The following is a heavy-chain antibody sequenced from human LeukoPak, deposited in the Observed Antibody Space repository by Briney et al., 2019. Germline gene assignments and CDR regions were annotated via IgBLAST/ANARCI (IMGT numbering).Heavy chain of an antibody. CDR3: ATSTRPTDYYYYYYMDV. J-gene: IGHJ6*03. CDR2: IYSGGSA. D-gene: IGHD6-6*01. Sequence: GGSLRLSCAASGFTFSTYSMSSVRQAPGKGLEWVSVIYSGGSAFYADSVKGRFTISRDNSKNTLYLQMNSLRPGDTAVYYCATSTRPTDYYYYYYMDVWGKGTTVTVSS. V-gene: IGHV3-66*02. CDR1: GFTFSTYS.